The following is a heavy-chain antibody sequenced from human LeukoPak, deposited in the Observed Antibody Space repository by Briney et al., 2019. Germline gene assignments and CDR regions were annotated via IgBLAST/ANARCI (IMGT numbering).Heavy chain of an antibody. CDR2: IYYSGST. Sequence: PSETLSLTCTVSGGSISSYYWSWIRQPPGKGLEWIGYIYYSGSTNYNPSLKSRITISVDTSKNQFSLKLSSVTAADTAVYYCAGGGEGYDILTGGYFDYWGQGTLVTVSS. CDR3: AGGGEGYDILTGGYFDY. V-gene: IGHV4-59*01. CDR1: GGSISSYY. J-gene: IGHJ4*02. D-gene: IGHD3-9*01.